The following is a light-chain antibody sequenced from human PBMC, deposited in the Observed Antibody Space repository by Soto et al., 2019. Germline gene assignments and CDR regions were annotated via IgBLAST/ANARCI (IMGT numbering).Light chain of an antibody. CDR3: QQSYSTPPFT. CDR1: QSISSY. J-gene: IGKJ3*01. Sequence: DIQMTQSPSSLSESVGDRVTITCRASQSISSYLNWYQQKPGKAPKLLIDAASSLQSGVPSRFSGSGSGTDFTLTSSSLQPEYFANYYSQQSYSTPPFTFGPGTKVDIK. CDR2: AAS. V-gene: IGKV1-39*01.